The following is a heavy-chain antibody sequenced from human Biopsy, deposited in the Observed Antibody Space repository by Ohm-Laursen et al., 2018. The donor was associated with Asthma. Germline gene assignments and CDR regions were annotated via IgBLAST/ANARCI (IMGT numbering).Heavy chain of an antibody. V-gene: IGHV4-39*01. CDR2: IHKNGIG. Sequence: GTLSLTCAVSNGSISSNFYYWGWIRQPPGKGLEWVGSIHKNGIGYYKSSLKCRLTISVDTSKNQFSLKVTSVTAADTAVYYCARQKLAAAEGPFDLWGQGTMVTVSS. CDR1: NGSISSNFYY. CDR3: ARQKLAAAEGPFDL. J-gene: IGHJ3*01. D-gene: IGHD6-13*01.